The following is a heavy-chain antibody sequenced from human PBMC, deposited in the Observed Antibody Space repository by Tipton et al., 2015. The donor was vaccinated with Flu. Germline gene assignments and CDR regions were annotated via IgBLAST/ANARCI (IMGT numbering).Heavy chain of an antibody. J-gene: IGHJ5*02. Sequence: TLSLTCTVSRFSISSGDFYWSWIRQHPGKGLEWIGHIYYTGTTYYNPSLQSRVTLSIDTSENQFSLRLSSVTAADTAVYYCARVGYYYVSRGYPLDTWGQGTPVTVSS. V-gene: IGHV4-31*03. CDR2: IYYTGTT. D-gene: IGHD3-22*01. CDR3: ARVGYYYVSRGYPLDT. CDR1: RFSISSGDFY.